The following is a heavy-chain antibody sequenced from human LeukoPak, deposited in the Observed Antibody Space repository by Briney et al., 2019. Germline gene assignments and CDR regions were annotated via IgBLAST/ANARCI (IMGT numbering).Heavy chain of an antibody. V-gene: IGHV3-48*03. J-gene: IGHJ4*02. CDR1: GFTFSSYE. D-gene: IGHD2-15*01. Sequence: GGSLRLSCAASGFTFSSYEMNWVRQAPGKGLEWVSYISCSCSTIYYADSVKGRFTISRDNAKNSLYLQMNSLRAEDTAVYYCARTYCSGGSCYPNNPFDYWGQGTLVTVSS. CDR3: ARTYCSGGSCYPNNPFDY. CDR2: ISCSCSTI.